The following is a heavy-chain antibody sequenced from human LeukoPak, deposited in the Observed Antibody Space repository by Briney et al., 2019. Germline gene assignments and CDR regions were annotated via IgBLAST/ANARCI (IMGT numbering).Heavy chain of an antibody. CDR3: AREVAVGIGAYNY. J-gene: IGHJ4*02. D-gene: IGHD6-13*01. CDR2: INLDGSDK. V-gene: IGHV3-7*01. Sequence: PGGSLRLSCVASGFTFSNYWMSWVRQAPGRGLEWVANINLDGSDKYHIDSVKGRFTISRDNAKNSLFLQMNSLRAEDTAVYYCAREVAVGIGAYNYWGQGTLVTVSS. CDR1: GFTFSNYW.